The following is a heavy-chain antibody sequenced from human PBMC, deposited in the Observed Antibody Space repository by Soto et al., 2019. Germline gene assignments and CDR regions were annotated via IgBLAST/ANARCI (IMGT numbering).Heavy chain of an antibody. D-gene: IGHD3-22*01. J-gene: IGHJ4*02. V-gene: IGHV4-30-4*01. CDR1: GGSISSGDYY. CDR2: IYYSGST. Sequence: QVQLQESGPGLVKPSQTLSLTCTVSGGSISSGDYYWSWIRQPPGKGLEWIGYIYYSGSTYYNPSLKSRVTISVDTSKNQFSLKLSSVTAADTAVYYCARETQGYDSSGYYHFDYWGQGTLVTVSS. CDR3: ARETQGYDSSGYYHFDY.